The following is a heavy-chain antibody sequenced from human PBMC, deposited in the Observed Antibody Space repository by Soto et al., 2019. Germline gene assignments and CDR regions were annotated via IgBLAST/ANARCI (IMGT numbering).Heavy chain of an antibody. CDR3: AKGPGYCSGGSCTYYYGMDV. D-gene: IGHD2-15*01. J-gene: IGHJ6*02. Sequence: GGSLRLSCAASGFTFSSYAMSWFRQAPGKGLEWVSAISCSGGSTYYADSVKGRFTISRDNSKNTLYLQMNSLRAEDTAVYYCAKGPGYCSGGSCTYYYGMDVWGQGTTVTVSS. V-gene: IGHV3-23*01. CDR1: GFTFSSYA. CDR2: ISCSGGST.